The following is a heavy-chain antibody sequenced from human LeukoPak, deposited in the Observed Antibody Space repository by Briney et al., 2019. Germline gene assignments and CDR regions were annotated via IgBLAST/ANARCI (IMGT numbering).Heavy chain of an antibody. CDR2: ISGSGGST. V-gene: IGHV3-23*01. D-gene: IGHD2-15*01. Sequence: GGSLRLSCAASGFTFSNAWMSWVRQAPGKGLEWVSVISGSGGSTYYADSVKGRFTISRAKSKNTLYLQMNSLRAEDTAVYYCVKSKNEVAVAASFDYWGQGTLVTVSS. J-gene: IGHJ4*02. CDR3: VKSKNEVAVAASFDY. CDR1: GFTFSNAW.